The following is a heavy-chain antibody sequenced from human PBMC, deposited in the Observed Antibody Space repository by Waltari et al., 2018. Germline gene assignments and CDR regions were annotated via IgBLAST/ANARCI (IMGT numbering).Heavy chain of an antibody. V-gene: IGHV1-2*02. Sequence: QVQLMQSGAEVKKPGASVKVSCKASGYTFTGYYIYWVRQDPGQGLEWMGTLNPNSSDTTYLPQFKDRVTMTRDTAIRTAYMEVSGLTSDDTAIYYCTRVMAGTSAERYWGQGTLVTVSS. CDR2: LNPNSSDT. CDR1: GYTFTGYY. CDR3: TRVMAGTSAERY. J-gene: IGHJ4*02. D-gene: IGHD1-7*01.